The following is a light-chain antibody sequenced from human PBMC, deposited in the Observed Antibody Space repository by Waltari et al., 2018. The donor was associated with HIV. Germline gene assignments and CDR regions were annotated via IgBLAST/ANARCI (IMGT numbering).Light chain of an antibody. CDR2: SNN. J-gene: IGLJ3*02. CDR3: AAWDDSLNGWV. V-gene: IGLV1-44*01. CDR1: SSNIGSNT. Sequence: QSVLTQPPSASGTPGQRVTISCSGSSSNIGSNTVNWYQQLPGTAPKLLIYSNNQRPSGVPDRVSGSKSGTSASLAISGLQSEDEADYYCAAWDDSLNGWVFGGGTKLTVL.